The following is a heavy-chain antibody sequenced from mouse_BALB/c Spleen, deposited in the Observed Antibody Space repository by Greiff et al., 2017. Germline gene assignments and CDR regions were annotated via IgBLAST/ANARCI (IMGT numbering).Heavy chain of an antibody. CDR1: GFSLSTYGIG. V-gene: IGHV8-11*01. Sequence: QPSQTLSLTCSFSGFSLSTYGIGVGWIRQPSGKGLEWLAHIWWNDNKYYNTALKSRLTISKDTSNNQVFLKIASVDTADTATYYCARRGGITTVVADYFDYWGQGTTLTVSS. D-gene: IGHD1-1*01. J-gene: IGHJ2*01. CDR2: IWWNDNK. CDR3: ARRGGITTVVADYFDY.